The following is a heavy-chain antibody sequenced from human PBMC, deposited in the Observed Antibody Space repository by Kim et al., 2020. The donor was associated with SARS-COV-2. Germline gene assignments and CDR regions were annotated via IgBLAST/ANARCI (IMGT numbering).Heavy chain of an antibody. Sequence: ASVKVSCKASGYTFTSYAMNWVRQAPGQGLEWMGWINTNTGNPTYAQGFTGRFVFSLDTSVSTAYLQISSLKAEDTAVYYCARPNSSSSFYYYYYMDVWGKGSTVTVSS. CDR1: GYTFTSYA. J-gene: IGHJ6*03. D-gene: IGHD6-6*01. V-gene: IGHV7-4-1*02. CDR2: INTNTGNP. CDR3: ARPNSSSSFYYYYYMDV.